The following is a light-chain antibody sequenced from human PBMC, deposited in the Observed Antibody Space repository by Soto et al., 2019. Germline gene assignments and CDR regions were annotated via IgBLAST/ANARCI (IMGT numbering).Light chain of an antibody. V-gene: IGKV1-9*01. CDR1: QGISSY. J-gene: IGKJ1*01. CDR2: AAS. CDR3: QQLNSYPPWT. Sequence: DIQLTQSPSFLSASVGDRVTITCRASQGISSYLAWYQQKPGKAPKLLIYAASTLQSGVPSRFSGSGSGTEFTLIISSQQPEDFATYYCQQLNSYPPWTFGQGTKVEIK.